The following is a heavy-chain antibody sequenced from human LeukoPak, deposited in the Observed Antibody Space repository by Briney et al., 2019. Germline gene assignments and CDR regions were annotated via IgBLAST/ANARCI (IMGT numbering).Heavy chain of an antibody. Sequence: GGSLRLSCAASGFTFSSYSMNWVRQSPGKGLKWVSPISSSSSYIYYADSVKGRFTISRDNAKNSLYLQMNSLRAEDTAVYYCARDNYGSGSYPDYWGQGTLVTVSS. J-gene: IGHJ4*02. CDR2: ISSSSSYI. CDR1: GFTFSSYS. D-gene: IGHD3-10*01. V-gene: IGHV3-21*01. CDR3: ARDNYGSGSYPDY.